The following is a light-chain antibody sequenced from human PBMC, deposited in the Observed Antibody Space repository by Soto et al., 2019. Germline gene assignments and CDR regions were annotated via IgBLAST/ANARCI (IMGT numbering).Light chain of an antibody. Sequence: EIVLTQSPGTLSLSPGERATLSCRASQSVSSSYLAWYQQKPGQAPRLLIYATSNRATGIPDRFSGSGSGADFTLTISRLEPEDFAVYYCQQYGNSPAFTFGPGTKVDIK. CDR3: QQYGNSPAFT. V-gene: IGKV3-20*01. J-gene: IGKJ3*01. CDR2: ATS. CDR1: QSVSSSY.